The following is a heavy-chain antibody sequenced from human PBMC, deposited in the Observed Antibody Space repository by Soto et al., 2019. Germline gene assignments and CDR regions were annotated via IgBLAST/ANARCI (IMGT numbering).Heavy chain of an antibody. CDR1: GYTFTSYA. D-gene: IGHD4-17*01. J-gene: IGHJ6*02. Sequence: QVHLVQSGAEVKKPGASVNVSCKASGYTFTSYAMHWVRQAPGQRLEWMGWISTDSGNTKYSQRFQGRVTITRDTSASTAYMELSSLRSEDTAVYYGARPVTTYNYFYGVDVWGQGTTVTVSS. CDR3: ARPVTTYNYFYGVDV. V-gene: IGHV1-3*04. CDR2: ISTDSGNT.